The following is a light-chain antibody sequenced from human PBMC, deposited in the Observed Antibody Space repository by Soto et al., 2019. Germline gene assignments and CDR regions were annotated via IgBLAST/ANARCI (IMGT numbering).Light chain of an antibody. CDR1: SSNIGRNT. J-gene: IGLJ1*01. CDR3: AAWDDSLNGLYV. V-gene: IGLV1-44*01. Sequence: QSVLTQPPSASGTPGQRVTISCSGSSSNIGRNTVNWYQQFPGTAPKLLMYSNNQRPSGVPDRFSGSKSGTSASLAISGLQSEDEDDYYCAAWDDSLNGLYVFGTGTKLTVL. CDR2: SNN.